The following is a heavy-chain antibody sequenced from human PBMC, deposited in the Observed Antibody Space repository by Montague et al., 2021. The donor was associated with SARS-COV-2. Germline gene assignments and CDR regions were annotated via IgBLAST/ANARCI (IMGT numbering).Heavy chain of an antibody. CDR2: IYYSGST. D-gene: IGHD3-22*01. Sequence: SETLSLTCTVSGGSFSSYYWSWIRQPPGKGLEWIGYIYYSGSTNYNPSLKSRVTISVDTSKNQFSLKLSSVTAADTAVYYCARTWYSSGYQGIYYFDYWGQGTLVTVSS. V-gene: IGHV4-59*01. CDR3: ARTWYSSGYQGIYYFDY. CDR1: GGSFSSYY. J-gene: IGHJ4*02.